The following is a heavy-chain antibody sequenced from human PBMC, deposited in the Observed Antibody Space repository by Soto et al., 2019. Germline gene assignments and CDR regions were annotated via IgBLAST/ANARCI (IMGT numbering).Heavy chain of an antibody. D-gene: IGHD3-10*01. V-gene: IGHV4-31*03. Sequence: QVQLQASGPGLVKPSQTLSLTCTVSGASISSSAYYWTWIRQHPGKGLEWIGYIHYSGSTHYNPSLKSRVTISVDTSKNQFSLKVSSVTAADTAVYFCASEGSESYSFDYWGQGTLVTVSS. CDR1: GASISSSAYY. J-gene: IGHJ4*02. CDR3: ASEGSESYSFDY. CDR2: IHYSGST.